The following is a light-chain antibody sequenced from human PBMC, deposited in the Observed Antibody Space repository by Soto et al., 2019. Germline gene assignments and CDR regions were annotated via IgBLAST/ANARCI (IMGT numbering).Light chain of an antibody. V-gene: IGLV8-61*01. CDR1: SGSVSSNNY. J-gene: IGLJ3*02. Sequence: QTVVTQEPSFSVSPGGTVTLTCALSSGSVSSNNYPSWYQQTPGQAPRTLIYSTNTRSSGVPDRFSGSILGNKAALTITGAQADDESDYFCVLYMGSGVWVFGGGTKVTRP. CDR3: VLYMGSGVWV. CDR2: STN.